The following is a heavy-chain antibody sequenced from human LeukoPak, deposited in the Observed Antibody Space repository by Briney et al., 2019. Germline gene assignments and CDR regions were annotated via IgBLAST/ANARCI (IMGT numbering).Heavy chain of an antibody. J-gene: IGHJ6*02. Sequence: GGSLRLSCAASGFTFSSYSMNWVRQTPGKGLEWVSSISSSSSYIYYADSVKGRFTISRDNAKNSLYLQMNSLRAEDTAVYYCARDQEYSNGYAYYYYGMDVWGRGTLVTVSS. CDR3: ARDQEYSNGYAYYYYGMDV. CDR1: GFTFSSYS. V-gene: IGHV3-21*01. D-gene: IGHD5-18*01. CDR2: ISSSSSYI.